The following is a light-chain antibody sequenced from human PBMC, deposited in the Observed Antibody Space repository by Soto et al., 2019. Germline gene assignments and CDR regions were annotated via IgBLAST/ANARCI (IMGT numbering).Light chain of an antibody. CDR3: QQYGNSPLP. V-gene: IGKV3-20*01. J-gene: IGKJ4*01. Sequence: EIVVTEARDTLSFSPGQRATLSCRASQSVRSDYFAWYQQKPGQAPRVIIFGVSTRATGVPDRFSGSGSGTDFTLTISRLEPEDFALYYCQQYGNSPLPFGGGTKVDI. CDR2: GVS. CDR1: QSVRSDY.